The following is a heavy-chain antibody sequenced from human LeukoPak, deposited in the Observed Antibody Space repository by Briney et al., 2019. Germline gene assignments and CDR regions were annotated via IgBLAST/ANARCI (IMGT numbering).Heavy chain of an antibody. J-gene: IGHJ4*02. CDR3: TKDLRAAAPYYFDY. CDR2: ISSGGGTT. Sequence: PGGSLRLSCAASGFTFSSYAMSWVRQAPGKGLEWVSGISSGGGTTYYADSVKGRFTISRDNSINTLCLQVNSLRAEDTAVYYCTKDLRAAAPYYFDYWGQGALVTVSS. CDR1: GFTFSSYA. V-gene: IGHV3-23*01. D-gene: IGHD6-13*01.